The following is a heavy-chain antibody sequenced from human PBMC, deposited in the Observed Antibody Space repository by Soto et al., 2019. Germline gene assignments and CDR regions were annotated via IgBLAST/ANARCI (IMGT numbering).Heavy chain of an antibody. J-gene: IGHJ4*02. D-gene: IGHD5-12*01. CDR2: MNQDGSET. Sequence: VQLVESGGGLVQPGESLRLSCAASGFTFSNYYMTWVRQAPGKGLEWLANMNQDGSETYYVDSVKGRFTISRDNAKSLLYLQMNSLYYCARDIVAPGSLVYFDYWGQGSLVSVSS. CDR3: GSLVYFDY. CDR1: GFTFSNYY. V-gene: IGHV3-7*02.